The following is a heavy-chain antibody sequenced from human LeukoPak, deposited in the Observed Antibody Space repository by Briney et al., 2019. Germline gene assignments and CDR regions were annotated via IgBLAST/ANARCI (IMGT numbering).Heavy chain of an antibody. CDR2: ISTGGRTI. Sequence: GSLRLSCAASGFSFSAFEMNWVRQAPGKGLEWISHISTGGRTIYYADSVKGRFTISRDNAKNSLYLQMNSLRGEDTGVYYCARGSGYVLDYWTQGTLVTVSS. J-gene: IGHJ4*02. CDR3: ARGSGYVLDY. V-gene: IGHV3-48*03. CDR1: GFSFSAFE. D-gene: IGHD2-15*01.